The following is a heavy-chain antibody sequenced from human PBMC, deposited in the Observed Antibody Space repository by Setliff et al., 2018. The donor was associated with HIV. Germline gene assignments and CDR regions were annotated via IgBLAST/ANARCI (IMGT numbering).Heavy chain of an antibody. Sequence: PSETLSLTCAVYGGSFSGYYWSWIRQPPGKGLEWIGEINHSGSTNYNPSLKSRVTISVDTSKNQFSLKLSSVTAADTAMYDCARGLDIVVVPAAMARAFDIWGQGTMVTVSS. D-gene: IGHD2-2*03. V-gene: IGHV4-34*01. CDR2: INHSGST. CDR3: ARGLDIVVVPAAMARAFDI. CDR1: GGSFSGYY. J-gene: IGHJ3*02.